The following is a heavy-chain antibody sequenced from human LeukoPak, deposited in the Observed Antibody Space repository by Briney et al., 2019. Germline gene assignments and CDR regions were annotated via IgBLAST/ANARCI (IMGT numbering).Heavy chain of an antibody. D-gene: IGHD2-15*01. CDR2: IYKSGSI. V-gene: IGHV4-4*07. J-gene: IGHJ3*02. CDR1: GDSINNYY. CDR3: ARDCSGATCYSGAFDI. Sequence: SETLSLTCTVSGDSINNYYWSWIRQPAGKGLEWIGRIYKSGSIDYNPSLRSRVIMSLDMSKNHFSLKLNSVTAADTAVYYCARDCSGATCYSGAFDIWGQGTMVTVSS.